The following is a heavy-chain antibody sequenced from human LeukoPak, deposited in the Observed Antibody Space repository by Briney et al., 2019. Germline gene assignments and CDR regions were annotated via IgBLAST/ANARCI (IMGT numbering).Heavy chain of an antibody. CDR1: GGSFSGYY. CDR2: INHSGST. Sequence: PSETLSLTCAVNGGSFSGYYWSWIRQPPGKGLEWIGEINHSGSTNYNPPLKSRVTISVDTSKNQFSLKLSSVTAADTAVYYCARGRIMITFGGVIFDYWGQGTLVTASS. J-gene: IGHJ4*02. CDR3: ARGRIMITFGGVIFDY. D-gene: IGHD3-16*01. V-gene: IGHV4-34*01.